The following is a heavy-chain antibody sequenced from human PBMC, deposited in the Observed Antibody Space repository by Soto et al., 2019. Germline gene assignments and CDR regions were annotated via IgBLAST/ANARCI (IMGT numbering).Heavy chain of an antibody. CDR2: MNPNSGNT. Sequence: ASVKVSCKASGYTFTSYDINWVRQATGQGLEWMGWMNPNSGNTGYAQKFQGRVTMTRNTSISTAYMELSSLRSEDTAVYYCARVPYSNLGKNWFDPWGQGTLVTVSS. CDR3: ARVPYSNLGKNWFDP. J-gene: IGHJ5*02. D-gene: IGHD4-4*01. CDR1: GYTFTSYD. V-gene: IGHV1-8*01.